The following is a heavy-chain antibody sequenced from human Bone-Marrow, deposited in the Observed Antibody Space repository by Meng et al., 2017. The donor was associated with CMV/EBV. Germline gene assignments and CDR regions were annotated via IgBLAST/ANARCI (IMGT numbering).Heavy chain of an antibody. V-gene: IGHV1-46*01. Sequence: ASVKVSCKASGYTFTSYYMHWVRQAPGQGLEWMGIINPSGGSTSYAQKFQGRVTMTRDTSITTAYMDLSSLTVDDTAVYYCARGDTVVTPDYWGQGTLVTVSS. CDR2: INPSGGST. J-gene: IGHJ4*02. CDR1: GYTFTSYY. D-gene: IGHD4-23*01. CDR3: ARGDTVVTPDY.